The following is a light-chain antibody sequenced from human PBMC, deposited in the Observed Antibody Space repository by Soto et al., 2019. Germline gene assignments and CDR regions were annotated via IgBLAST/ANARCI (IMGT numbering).Light chain of an antibody. CDR3: QSYDSSLSGSV. V-gene: IGLV1-40*01. CDR1: SSNIGAGYD. CDR2: ENN. Sequence: QPVLTQPPSVSGAPGQRVTISCTGSSSNIGAGYDVHWYQQLPGTAPRLLIYENNNRPSGVPDRFSGSKSGTSASLAITGLQAEDEADYYCQSYDSSLSGSVFGGGTKVTVL. J-gene: IGLJ2*01.